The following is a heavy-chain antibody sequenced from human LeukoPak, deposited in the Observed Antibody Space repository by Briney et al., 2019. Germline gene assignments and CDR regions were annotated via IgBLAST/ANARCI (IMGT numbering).Heavy chain of an antibody. D-gene: IGHD6-19*01. V-gene: IGHV5-51*01. J-gene: IGHJ6*03. CDR1: GSSFTSYW. CDR3: ARIMGLGGYSSGWYSYYYYMDV. Sequence: RGASLQISCKGSGSSFTSYWIGWVRPLPGKGLEWMGIIYPGDSDTRYGPSFQGQVTISADKSISTAYLQWSSLKASDTAMYYCARIMGLGGYSSGWYSYYYYMDVWDKGTTVTVSS. CDR2: IYPGDSDT.